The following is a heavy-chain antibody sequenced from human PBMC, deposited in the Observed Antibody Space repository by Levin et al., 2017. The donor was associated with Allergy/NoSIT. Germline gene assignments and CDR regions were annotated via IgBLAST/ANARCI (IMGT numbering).Heavy chain of an antibody. CDR3: AGLRSSYCGDGSCYLGAFDI. CDR2: IYPGDSDT. Sequence: GESLKISCRGSGYSFSTYWIGWVRQMPGKGLEWMGLIYPGDSDTRYSPSFQGQVSISADRSITTAYLQWSSLKAPETAMYYCAGLRSSYCGDGSCYLGAFDIWGQGTMVTVSS. V-gene: IGHV5-51*01. CDR1: GYSFSTYW. J-gene: IGHJ3*02. D-gene: IGHD2-15*01.